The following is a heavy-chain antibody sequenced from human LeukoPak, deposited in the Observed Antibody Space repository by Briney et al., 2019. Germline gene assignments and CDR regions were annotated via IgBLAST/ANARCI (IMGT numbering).Heavy chain of an antibody. Sequence: ASVTVSCSSSGYTFTIYGISWVRQAPGQGIEWMGWINPNSGGTNYAQKFQGRVTMTRDTSISTAYMELSRLRSDDTAVYYCARMGYYGSGSYPFDYWGQGTLVTVSS. CDR3: ARMGYYGSGSYPFDY. CDR1: GYTFTIYG. CDR2: INPNSGGT. D-gene: IGHD3-10*01. J-gene: IGHJ4*02. V-gene: IGHV1-2*02.